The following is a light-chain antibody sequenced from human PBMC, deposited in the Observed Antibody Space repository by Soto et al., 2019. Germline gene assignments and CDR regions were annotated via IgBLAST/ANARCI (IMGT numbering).Light chain of an antibody. CDR1: QSVSSNH. CDR3: QQSYSTPLA. V-gene: IGKV3-20*01. CDR2: GGS. J-gene: IGKJ1*01. Sequence: DIVLTQSPGTLSLSPGERATISCRASQSVSSNHLAWYQQKPGQAPRLLIYGGSSRATGIPVRFSGSGSETDFTLTISSLQPEDFATYYCQQSYSTPLAFGQGTRVDIK.